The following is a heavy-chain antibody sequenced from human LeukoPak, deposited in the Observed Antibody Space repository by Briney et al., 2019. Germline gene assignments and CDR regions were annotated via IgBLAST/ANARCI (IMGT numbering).Heavy chain of an antibody. V-gene: IGHV1-46*01. CDR3: ARDLDTAMVMGYYYYGMDV. CDR1: GYTFTSYY. J-gene: IGHJ6*02. Sequence: GASVKVSCTASGYTFTSYYMHWVRQAPGQGLEWMGIINPSGGSTSYAQKFQGRVTMTRDTSTSTVYMELSSLRSEDTAVYYCARDLDTAMVMGYYYYGMDVWGQGTTVTVSS. D-gene: IGHD5-18*01. CDR2: INPSGGST.